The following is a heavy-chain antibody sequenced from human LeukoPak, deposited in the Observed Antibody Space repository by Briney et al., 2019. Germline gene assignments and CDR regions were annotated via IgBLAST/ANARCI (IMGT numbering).Heavy chain of an antibody. CDR2: IHPHGIF. Sequence: SETLSLTCAVYGGSCDDYYCSWIRQPPGKGLEWIGEIHPHGIFYYNSSLVSRATISIDTSKTQFSLRLTSVTAADTAFYYCARGRDRSKAGDLWGQGSLVTVSS. D-gene: IGHD5-24*01. CDR1: GGSCDDYY. V-gene: IGHV4-34*01. J-gene: IGHJ5*02. CDR3: ARGRDRSKAGDL.